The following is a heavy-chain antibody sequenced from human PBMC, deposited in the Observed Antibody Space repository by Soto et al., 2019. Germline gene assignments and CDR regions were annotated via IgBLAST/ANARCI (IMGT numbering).Heavy chain of an antibody. CDR3: AKREGNTYGLFH. D-gene: IGHD5-18*01. CDR1: GFSFSSYW. Sequence: EVQLVESGGGLVQPGGSLILYCAAAGFSFSSYWIHWVRQAPGKGLVWVSRIKTDGSSTDYADSVKGRFTISRDNAKNNLYLQMNSLSAEDTAVYYCAKREGNTYGLFHWGQGTLITVYS. CDR2: IKTDGSST. V-gene: IGHV3-74*01. J-gene: IGHJ4*02.